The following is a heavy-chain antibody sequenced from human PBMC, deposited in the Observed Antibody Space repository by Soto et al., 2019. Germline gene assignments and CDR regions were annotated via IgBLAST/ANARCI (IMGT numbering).Heavy chain of an antibody. CDR1: GGSFSGYY. V-gene: IGHV4-34*01. J-gene: IGHJ5*02. Sequence: SSETLSLTCAVYGGSFSGYYWSWIRQPPGKGLEWIGEINHSGSTNYNPSLKSRVTISVDTSKNQFSLKLSSVAAADTAVYYCARGTIVLMVYAPGGWFDPWGQGTLVTVSS. CDR2: INHSGST. CDR3: ARGTIVLMVYAPGGWFDP. D-gene: IGHD2-8*01.